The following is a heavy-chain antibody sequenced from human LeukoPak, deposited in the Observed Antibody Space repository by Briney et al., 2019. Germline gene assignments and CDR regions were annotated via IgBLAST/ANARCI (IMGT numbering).Heavy chain of an antibody. Sequence: SETLSLTCTVSGGSISSYYWSWIRQPPGKGLEWIGYMYNSGSTNYNPSLKSRVTISVDTSKNQFSLKLSSVTAADTAVYYCARHENIAVAGASSFDYWGQGTLVTASS. CDR1: GGSISSYY. V-gene: IGHV4-59*08. J-gene: IGHJ4*02. D-gene: IGHD6-19*01. CDR3: ARHENIAVAGASSFDY. CDR2: MYNSGST.